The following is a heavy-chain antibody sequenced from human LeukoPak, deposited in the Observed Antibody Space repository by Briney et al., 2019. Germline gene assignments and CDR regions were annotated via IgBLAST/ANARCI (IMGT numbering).Heavy chain of an antibody. CDR1: GYTFTGYY. J-gene: IGHJ5*02. V-gene: IGHV1-2*06. D-gene: IGHD3-10*01. CDR2: INPNSGGT. Sequence: SVKVSCKASGYTFTGYYMHWVRQAPGQGLEWMGRINPNSGGTNYAQKFQGRVTMTRDTSISTAYMELSRLRSDDTAVYYCARGAYGSGSYYSNWFDPWGQGTLVTVSS. CDR3: ARGAYGSGSYYSNWFDP.